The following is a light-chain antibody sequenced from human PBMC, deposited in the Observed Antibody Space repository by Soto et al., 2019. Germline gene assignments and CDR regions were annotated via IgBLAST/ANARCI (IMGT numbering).Light chain of an antibody. J-gene: IGLJ1*01. CDR1: GSDIGSNP. CDR2: RDN. Sequence: QSLLTPHPAASGSPGQSFTISCCRSGSDIGSNPVHWHQQLPGAAPELLIYRDNQRPSGVPDRFSGSKSGTSASLAISGLQSEDDADYYCATWDDSLLDYVFGTGTKVTXL. CDR3: ATWDDSLLDYV. V-gene: IGLV1-44*01.